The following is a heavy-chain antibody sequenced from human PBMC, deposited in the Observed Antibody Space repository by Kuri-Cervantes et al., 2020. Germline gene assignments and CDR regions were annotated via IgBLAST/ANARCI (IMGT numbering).Heavy chain of an antibody. J-gene: IGHJ6*02. V-gene: IGHV1-8*01. D-gene: IGHD6-13*01. CDR3: ARVYSSSWPLYYGMDV. CDR1: GYTFTSYD. Sequence: ASVKVSCKASGYTFTSYDINWVRQATGQGLEWMGWMNPNSGNTGYAQKFQGRVTMTRNTSISTAYMELSSLRSEDTAVYYSARVYSSSWPLYYGMDVWGQGTTVTVSS. CDR2: MNPNSGNT.